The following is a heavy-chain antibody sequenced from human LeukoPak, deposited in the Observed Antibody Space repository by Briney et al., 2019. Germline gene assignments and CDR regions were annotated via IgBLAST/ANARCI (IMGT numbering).Heavy chain of an antibody. Sequence: GGSLRLSCAASGFTFSSYAMSWVRQAPGKGLEWVSAISGSGGSTYYADSVKGRFTISRDNSKNTLYLQMNSPRAEDTAVYYCASLTYYYDSSGYSSNDYWGQGTLVTVSS. CDR3: ASLTYYYDSSGYSSNDY. D-gene: IGHD3-22*01. CDR2: ISGSGGST. J-gene: IGHJ4*02. CDR1: GFTFSSYA. V-gene: IGHV3-23*01.